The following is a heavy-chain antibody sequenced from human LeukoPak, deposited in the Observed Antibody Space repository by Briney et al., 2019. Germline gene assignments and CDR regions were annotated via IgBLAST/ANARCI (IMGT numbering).Heavy chain of an antibody. CDR2: IYYSGST. CDR1: GGSISSYY. CDR3: ARHAYGDPLDY. D-gene: IGHD4-17*01. J-gene: IGHJ4*02. V-gene: IGHV4-59*08. Sequence: PSETLSLTCTVSGGSISSYYWSWIRQPPGKGLEWIGYIYYSGSTNYNPSLKSRVTISVDTSKNQFSLKLSSVTAADTAVYYCARHAYGDPLDYWGQGTLVTVSS.